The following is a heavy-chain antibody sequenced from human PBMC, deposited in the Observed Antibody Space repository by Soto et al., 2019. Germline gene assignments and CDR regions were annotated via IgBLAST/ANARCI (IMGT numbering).Heavy chain of an antibody. CDR1: GYTFTGYY. J-gene: IGHJ6*02. CDR3: ARENGDYDILTDYYPYYYYGMDV. CDR2: IYPSGGRT. D-gene: IGHD3-9*01. Sequence: GASVKVSCKASGYTFTGYYVHWVRQAPGQGLERLGIIYPSGGRTSYAQTLQGRITVTRDTSTSTVYMQLSSLRSEDTAVYYCARENGDYDILTDYYPYYYYGMDVWGQGTTVTVSS. V-gene: IGHV1-46*01.